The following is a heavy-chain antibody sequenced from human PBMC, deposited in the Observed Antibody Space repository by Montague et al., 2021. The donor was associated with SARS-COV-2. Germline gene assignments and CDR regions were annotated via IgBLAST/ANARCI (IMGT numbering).Heavy chain of an antibody. J-gene: IGHJ6*02. V-gene: IGHV4-59*12. Sequence: SETLSLTCTVSGGSISSYYWSWIRQPPGKGLEWIGYIYYSGSTNXNPSRRSRVTISVDTSKNQFSLKLSFVTAADTAVYYCARVGRQQLVRLSGMDVWGQGTTVTVSS. CDR2: IYYSGST. CDR1: GGSISSYY. CDR3: ARVGRQQLVRLSGMDV. D-gene: IGHD6-13*01.